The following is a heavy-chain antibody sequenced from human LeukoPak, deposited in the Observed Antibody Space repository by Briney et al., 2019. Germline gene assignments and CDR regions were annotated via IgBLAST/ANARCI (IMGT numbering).Heavy chain of an antibody. CDR3: AASTRLIVVVDW. CDR2: TYNSAST. J-gene: IGHJ4*02. D-gene: IGHD3-22*01. CDR1: ASSISSGYY. Sequence: SETLSLTCTVSASSISSGYYWGWTRQPQGKGLERISATYNSASTYSDSPLKRRGPRSLATSKSQLSLTLRSVTAAERAVYFCAASTRLIVVVDWGGQGTLVT. V-gene: IGHV4-38-2*02.